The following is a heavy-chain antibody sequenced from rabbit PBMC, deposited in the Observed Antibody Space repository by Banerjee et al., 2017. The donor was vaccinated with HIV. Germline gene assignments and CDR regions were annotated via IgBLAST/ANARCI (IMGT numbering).Heavy chain of an antibody. CDR3: ARGSSGYAGSGYAISYFNF. Sequence: QEQLVESRGGLVKPGGTLTLTCTASGFDLSTYYYMCWVRQAPGKGLEWIACIYAGSSGSTWYASWAKGRFTISKTASTTVTLQMTSLTAADTATYFCARGSSGYAGSGYAISYFNFWGPGTLVTVS. CDR2: IYAGSSGST. V-gene: IGHV1S45*01. D-gene: IGHD4-2*01. CDR1: GFDLSTYYY. J-gene: IGHJ4*01.